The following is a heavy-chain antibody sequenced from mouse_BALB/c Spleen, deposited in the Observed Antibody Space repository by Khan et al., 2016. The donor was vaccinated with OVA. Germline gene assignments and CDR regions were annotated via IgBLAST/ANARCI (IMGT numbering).Heavy chain of an antibody. CDR1: GFSLTNYG. D-gene: IGHD2-10*01. V-gene: IGHV2-6-1*01. Sequence: QVQLKESGPGLVAPSQSLSITCTISGFSLTNYGIHWVRQPPGKGLEWLVMIWSDGSSTYNSALKSRLSISKDNSKSQVFLKMNSLQTDDTAMYYGARQPYYHYNIMDYWGQGTPVTVSS. CDR2: IWSDGSS. J-gene: IGHJ4*01. CDR3: ARQPYYHYNIMDY.